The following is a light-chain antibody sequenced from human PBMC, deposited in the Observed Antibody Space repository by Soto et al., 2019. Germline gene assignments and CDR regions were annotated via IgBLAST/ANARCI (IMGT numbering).Light chain of an antibody. CDR2: RNN. CDR3: AAWDDSLSGQDV. Sequence: QSVLTQPPSASGTPGQRVTISCSVSSSNFGSNYVYWYQQLPGTAPKLLIYRNNQRPSGVPDRFSGSKSGTSASLAISGLRSEDEADYYCAAWDDSLSGQDVFGTGTKVTVL. CDR1: SSNFGSNY. J-gene: IGLJ1*01. V-gene: IGLV1-47*01.